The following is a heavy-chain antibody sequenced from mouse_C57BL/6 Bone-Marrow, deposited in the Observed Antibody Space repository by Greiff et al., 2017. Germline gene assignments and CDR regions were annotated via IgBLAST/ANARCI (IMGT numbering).Heavy chain of an antibody. CDR1: GYTFTSYG. D-gene: IGHD2-1*01. J-gene: IGHJ2*01. CDR3: AREGKYGNSFDY. V-gene: IGHV1-81*01. Sequence: VQGVESGAELARPGASVKLSCKASGYTFTSYGISWVKQRTGQGLEWIGEIYPRSGNTYYNEKFKGKATLTADKSSSTAYMELRSLTSEDSAVYFCAREGKYGNSFDYWGQGTTLTVSS. CDR2: IYPRSGNT.